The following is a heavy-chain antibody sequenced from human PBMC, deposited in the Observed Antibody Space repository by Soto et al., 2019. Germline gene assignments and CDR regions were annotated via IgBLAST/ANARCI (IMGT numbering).Heavy chain of an antibody. CDR3: ARDRETQYYDFWSGSKDTYYYYGTDV. J-gene: IGHJ6*02. CDR1: GGTFSSYA. D-gene: IGHD3-3*01. Sequence: GASVKVSCKASGGTFSSYAISWVRQAPGQGLEWMGGIIPIFGTANYAQKFQGRVTITADKSTSTAYMELSSLRSEDTAVYYCARDRETQYYDFWSGSKDTYYYYGTDVWGQGTTVTVSS. CDR2: IIPIFGTA. V-gene: IGHV1-69*06.